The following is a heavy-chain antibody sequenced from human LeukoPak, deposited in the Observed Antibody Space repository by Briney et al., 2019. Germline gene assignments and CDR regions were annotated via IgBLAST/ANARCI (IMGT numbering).Heavy chain of an antibody. CDR3: ARGGRIQLWNKGFDY. CDR2: INPNSGGT. Sequence: ASVKVSCKASGYTFTVYYMHWVRQAPGQGLEWMGWINPNSGGTNYAQKFQGRVTMTRDTSISTAYMELSRLRSDDTAVYYCARGGRIQLWNKGFDYWGQGTLVTVSS. J-gene: IGHJ4*02. V-gene: IGHV1-2*02. D-gene: IGHD5-18*01. CDR1: GYTFTVYY.